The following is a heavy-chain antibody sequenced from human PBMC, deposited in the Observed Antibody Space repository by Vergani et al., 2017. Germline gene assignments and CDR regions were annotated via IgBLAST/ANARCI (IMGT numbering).Heavy chain of an antibody. CDR2: IYTSGST. D-gene: IGHD3-10*01. Sequence: QVQLQESGPGLVKPSQTLSLTCTVSGGSISSGSYYWSWIRQPAGKGLEWIGRIYTSGSTNYNPSLKSRVTISVDTSKNQFSLKLSSVTAADTAVYYCASYYYGSGSYYRRQFDYWGQGTLVTVSS. V-gene: IGHV4-61*02. CDR1: GGSISSGSYY. J-gene: IGHJ4*02. CDR3: ASYYYGSGSYYRRQFDY.